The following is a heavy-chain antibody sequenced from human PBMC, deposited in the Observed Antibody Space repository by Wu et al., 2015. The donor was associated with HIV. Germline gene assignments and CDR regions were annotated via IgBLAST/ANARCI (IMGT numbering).Heavy chain of an antibody. CDR1: GDTFSHYV. D-gene: IGHD3-22*01. CDR2: IIPIFGTA. CDR3: ARDVYYDSSGYYAAFHI. J-gene: IGHJ3*02. V-gene: IGHV1-69*05. Sequence: QLHLVQSGAEVKKPGSSVRVSCKASGDTFSHYVISWVRQAPGQGLEWLGGIIPIFGTANYAQKFQGRVTITTDESTTTVYMDLSSLRSEDTALYYCARDVYYDSSGYYAAFHIWGQGTMVTVSS.